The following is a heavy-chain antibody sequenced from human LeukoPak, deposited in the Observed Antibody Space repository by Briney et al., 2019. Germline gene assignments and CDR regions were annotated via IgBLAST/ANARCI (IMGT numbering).Heavy chain of an antibody. J-gene: IGHJ5*02. Sequence: GGSLRLSCAASGFTLSSYGMHWVRQAPGKGLEWVAVIWYDGSNKYYADSVKGRFTISRDNSKNTLYLQMNSLRAEDTAVYYCAREARDGYNYGWFDPWGQGTLVTVSS. CDR2: IWYDGSNK. CDR3: AREARDGYNYGWFDP. CDR1: GFTLSSYG. D-gene: IGHD5-24*01. V-gene: IGHV3-33*01.